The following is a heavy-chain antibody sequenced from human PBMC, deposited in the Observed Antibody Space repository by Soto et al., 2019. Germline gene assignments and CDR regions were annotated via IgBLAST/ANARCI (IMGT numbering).Heavy chain of an antibody. D-gene: IGHD1-1*01. J-gene: IGHJ4*02. Sequence: EVQLVESGGGFVQPGGSLRLSCAASGFTFTHYRIHWVRQPPGKGLEWVGRINSDGARIEYGDSVKGRFTISRDNAHNMVFLQMNSLTDEDSGVYFWARAGDWNYVEDFWGQGTLVTVSS. CDR1: GFTFTHYR. CDR3: ARAGDWNYVEDF. V-gene: IGHV3-74*03. CDR2: INSDGARI.